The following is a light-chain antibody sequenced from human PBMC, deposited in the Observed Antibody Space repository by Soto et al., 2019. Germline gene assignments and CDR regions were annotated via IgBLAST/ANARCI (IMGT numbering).Light chain of an antibody. CDR1: ISNIGKNY. Sequence: QSVLTQPPSVSAAPGQKVTISCSGSISNIGKNYVSWYQQLPGTAPKVLIYDNNKRPSGIPDRFSGSKSGTSATLGITGLQTGDEADYYCGTWDSCLSAPNWVFGGGTTLTVL. CDR2: DNN. CDR3: GTWDSCLSAPNWV. J-gene: IGLJ3*02. V-gene: IGLV1-51*01.